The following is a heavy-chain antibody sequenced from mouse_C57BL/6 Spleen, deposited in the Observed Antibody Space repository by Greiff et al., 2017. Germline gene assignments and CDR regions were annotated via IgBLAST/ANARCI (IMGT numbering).Heavy chain of an antibody. CDR3: AVPPTTALYWDFDV. Sequence: QVQLKQPGAELVKPGASVKVSCKASGYTFTSYWMHWVKQRPGQGLEWIGRIHPSDSDTNYNQKFKGKATLTVDKSSSTAYMQLSSLTSEDSAVYYCAVPPTTALYWDFDVWGTGTTVTVSS. D-gene: IGHD1-2*01. CDR2: IHPSDSDT. J-gene: IGHJ1*03. CDR1: GYTFTSYW. V-gene: IGHV1-74*01.